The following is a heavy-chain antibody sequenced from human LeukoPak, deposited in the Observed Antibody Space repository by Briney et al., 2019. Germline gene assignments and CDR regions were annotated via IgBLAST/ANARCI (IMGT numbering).Heavy chain of an antibody. CDR2: MNPNSGNT. V-gene: IGHV1-8*01. CDR3: ARGLYSRDYYMDV. CDR1: GYTFTGDD. J-gene: IGHJ6*03. Sequence: ASVKVSCKASGYTFTGDDINWVRQATGQGLEWMGWMNPNSGNTSYAQKFQGRVTMTRNTSISTAYMELSGLRSDDTAVYYCARGLYSRDYYMDVWGKGTTVTVSS. D-gene: IGHD6-13*01.